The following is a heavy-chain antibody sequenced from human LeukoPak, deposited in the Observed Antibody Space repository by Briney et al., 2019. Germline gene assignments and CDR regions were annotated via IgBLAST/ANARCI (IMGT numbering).Heavy chain of an antibody. CDR2: ISYDGSNK. CDR3: ARLYGIDY. D-gene: IGHD3-16*01. V-gene: IGHV3-30-3*01. Sequence: GGSLRLSCAASGFTFSSYAMHWVRQAPGQGLEWVAVISYDGSNKYYADSVKSRFTISRDNSKNTLYLQMNSLRAEDTAVYYCARLYGIDYWGQGTLVTVSS. J-gene: IGHJ4*02. CDR1: GFTFSSYA.